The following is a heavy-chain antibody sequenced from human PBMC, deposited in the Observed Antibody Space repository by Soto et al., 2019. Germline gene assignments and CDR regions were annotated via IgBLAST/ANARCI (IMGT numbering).Heavy chain of an antibody. CDR1: GFTFNTYS. Sequence: GGSLRLSCAASGFTFNTYSMNWVRQAPGKGLERVASLRDSASFIWYADSVKGRFTSSRDNAKNSLYLQMNSLRAEDTAVYYCARHRSIVVVPAAISADGLDVWGQGTSVTVSS. CDR2: LRDSASFI. D-gene: IGHD2-2*01. J-gene: IGHJ6*02. CDR3: ARHRSIVVVPAAISADGLDV. V-gene: IGHV3-21*01.